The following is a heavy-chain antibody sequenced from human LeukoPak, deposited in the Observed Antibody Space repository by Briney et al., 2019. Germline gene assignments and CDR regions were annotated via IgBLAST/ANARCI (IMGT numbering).Heavy chain of an antibody. Sequence: GGSLRLSCAASGFTFDDNGMSWVRQAPGKGLEWVSDINWNGESTGYVDSVKGRFTISRDNAKNSLYLQMNSLRAEDTALYYCARVRRGRLHHYYIDVWGKGTTVTVSS. CDR3: ARVRRGRLHHYYIDV. D-gene: IGHD3-16*01. CDR1: GFTFDDNG. J-gene: IGHJ6*03. CDR2: INWNGEST. V-gene: IGHV3-20*04.